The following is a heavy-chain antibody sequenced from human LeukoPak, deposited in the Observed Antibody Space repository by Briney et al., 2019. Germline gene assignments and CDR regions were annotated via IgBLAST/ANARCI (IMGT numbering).Heavy chain of an antibody. V-gene: IGHV3-30*18. CDR1: GFTFSSYS. CDR2: ISYDGSNK. D-gene: IGHD6-13*01. Sequence: GGSLRLSCAASGFTFSSYSMNWVRQAPGKGLEWVAVISYDGSNKYYADSVKGRFTISRDNSKNTLYLQMNSLRAEDTAVYYCAKSDSSSHDYWGQGTLVTVSS. CDR3: AKSDSSSHDY. J-gene: IGHJ4*02.